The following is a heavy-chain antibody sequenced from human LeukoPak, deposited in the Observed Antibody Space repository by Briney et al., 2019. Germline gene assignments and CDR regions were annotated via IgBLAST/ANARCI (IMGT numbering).Heavy chain of an antibody. J-gene: IGHJ5*02. Sequence: SETLSLTCAVYGGSFSGYYWSWIRQPPGKGLEWIGEINHSGSTNYNPSLKSRVTISVDTSKNQFSLKLSSVTAADTAVYYCARRRPYNWFDPWGQGTLVTVSS. CDR3: ARRRPYNWFDP. CDR2: INHSGST. V-gene: IGHV4-34*01. D-gene: IGHD1-1*01. CDR1: GGSFSGYY.